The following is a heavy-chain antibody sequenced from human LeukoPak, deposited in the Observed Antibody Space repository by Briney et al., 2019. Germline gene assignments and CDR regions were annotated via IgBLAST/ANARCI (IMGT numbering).Heavy chain of an antibody. CDR2: VHLDGRT. D-gene: IGHD6-13*01. Sequence: PSETLSLTCGVSGGSITTTNWWTWVRQPPGKGLEWIGEVHLDGRTNYNPSLESRLTISVDLSENHISLRLTSVTAADTAVYYCASIKKQQLVLDYWGQGTLVTVSS. V-gene: IGHV4-4*02. CDR3: ASIKKQQLVLDY. J-gene: IGHJ4*02. CDR1: GGSITTTNW.